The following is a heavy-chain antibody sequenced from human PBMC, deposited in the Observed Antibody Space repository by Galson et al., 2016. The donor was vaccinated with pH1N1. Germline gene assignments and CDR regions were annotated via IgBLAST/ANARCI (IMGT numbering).Heavy chain of an antibody. CDR2: IYYTGTT. V-gene: IGHV4-59*01. CDR3: ARVLSSYRSLIDY. CDR1: GDSINNYY. D-gene: IGHD6-13*01. J-gene: IGHJ4*01. Sequence: VSGDSINNYYWTWIRQPPGKGLEWIGYIYYTGTTKYNPSLKSRVTISVDMSKNQFSLKLNSATAADTAMYYCARVLSSYRSLIDYWGQGTLVTVSS.